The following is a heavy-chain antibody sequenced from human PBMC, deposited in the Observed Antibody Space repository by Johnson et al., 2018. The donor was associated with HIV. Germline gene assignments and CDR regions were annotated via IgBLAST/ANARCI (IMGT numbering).Heavy chain of an antibody. CDR1: GFTFSTYG. CDR3: AKVGGTTILRDAFDI. J-gene: IGHJ3*02. D-gene: IGHD1-1*01. CDR2: ISGSGGST. Sequence: QMLLVESGGGVVQPGGSLRLSCAASGFTFSTYGMHWVRQAPGKGLEWVSAISGSGGSTYYADSVKGRFTISRDNSKNTLYLQMNSLRAEDTAVYYCAKVGGTTILRDAFDIWGQGTMVTVSS. V-gene: IGHV3-NL1*01.